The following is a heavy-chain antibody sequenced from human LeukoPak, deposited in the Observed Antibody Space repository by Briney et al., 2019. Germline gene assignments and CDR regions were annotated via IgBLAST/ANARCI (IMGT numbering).Heavy chain of an antibody. Sequence: GGSLRLSCAASGFTFSNYGMHWVRQAPGKGLEWVAVISYDGSNKYYADSVKGRFTISRDNSKNTLYLQMNSLRAEDTTVYYCAKDQGGTGTHWGQGTLVTVSS. CDR2: ISYDGSNK. CDR1: GFTFSNYG. J-gene: IGHJ4*02. D-gene: IGHD1-1*01. CDR3: AKDQGGTGTH. V-gene: IGHV3-30*18.